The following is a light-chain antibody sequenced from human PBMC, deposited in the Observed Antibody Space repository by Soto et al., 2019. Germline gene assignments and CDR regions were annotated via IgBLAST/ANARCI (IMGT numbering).Light chain of an antibody. CDR1: SGHSSYA. Sequence: QPVLTQSPSASASLGAPVKLTCTLSSGHSSYAIAWHQQQPEKGPRYLMKLNSDGSHSKGDGIPDRFSGSSSGAERYLTISSLQSEDEADYYCQTWGTGVVFGGGTKLTVL. V-gene: IGLV4-69*01. CDR3: QTWGTGVV. CDR2: LNSDGSH. J-gene: IGLJ2*01.